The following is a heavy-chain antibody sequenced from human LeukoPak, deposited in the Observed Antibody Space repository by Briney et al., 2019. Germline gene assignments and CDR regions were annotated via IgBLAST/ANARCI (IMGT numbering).Heavy chain of an antibody. CDR3: ARSCCRTSGTSYNWFDP. J-gene: IGHJ5*02. Sequence: GASVKVSCKASGYTFTSYYMHWVRQALGQGLEWMGIINPSGGSTSYAQKFQGRVTMTRDTSTSTVYMELSSLRSEDTAVYYCARSCCRTSGTSYNWFDPWGQGTLVTVSS. D-gene: IGHD1/OR15-1a*01. CDR2: INPSGGST. CDR1: GYTFTSYY. V-gene: IGHV1-46*01.